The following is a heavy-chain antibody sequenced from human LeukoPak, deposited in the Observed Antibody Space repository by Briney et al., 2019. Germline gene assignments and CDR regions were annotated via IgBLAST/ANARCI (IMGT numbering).Heavy chain of an antibody. D-gene: IGHD2-2*01. CDR3: ARAPAVVPAPNFDY. CDR2: IEQNGSEK. Sequence: GGSLRLSCAASGFTFSSYWMSWVRQAPGKGLEWVANIEQNGSEKYYVDSVKGRFTISRDNAKNSLYLQMNSLRAEDTAVYYCARAPAVVPAPNFDYWGQGTLVTVSS. V-gene: IGHV3-7*01. CDR1: GFTFSSYW. J-gene: IGHJ4*02.